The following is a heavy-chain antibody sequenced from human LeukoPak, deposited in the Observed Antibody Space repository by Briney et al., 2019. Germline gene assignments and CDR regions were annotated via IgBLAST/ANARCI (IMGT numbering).Heavy chain of an antibody. J-gene: IGHJ6*02. CDR2: ISYDGSNK. D-gene: IGHD2-2*01. V-gene: IGHV3-30-3*01. CDR1: GFTFSSYA. CDR3: ACSSTSASPYYYGMDV. Sequence: GGSLRLSCAASGFTFSSYAMHWVRQAPGKGLEWVAVISYDGSNKYYADSVKGRFTISRDNSKNTLYLQMNSLRAEDTAVYYCACSSTSASPYYYGMDVWGQGTTVTVSS.